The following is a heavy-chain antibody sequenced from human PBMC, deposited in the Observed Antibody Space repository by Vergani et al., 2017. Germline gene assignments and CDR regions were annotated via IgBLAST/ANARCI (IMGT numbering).Heavy chain of an antibody. CDR1: GFTFSSYS. V-gene: IGHV3-21*01. CDR2: ISSSSSYI. Sequence: EVQLVESGRGLVQPGGSLRLSCAASGFTFSSYSMNWVRQAPGKGLEWVSSISSSSSYIYYADSVKGRFTISRDNAKNSLYLQMNSLRAEDTAVYYCARDHRDYNNYPGTFDIWGQGSMVTVSS. J-gene: IGHJ3*02. D-gene: IGHD5-24*01. CDR3: ARDHRDYNNYPGTFDI.